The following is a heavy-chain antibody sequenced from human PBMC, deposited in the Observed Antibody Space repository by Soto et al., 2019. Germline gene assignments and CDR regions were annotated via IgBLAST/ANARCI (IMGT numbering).Heavy chain of an antibody. J-gene: IGHJ6*02. V-gene: IGHV3-33*01. CDR2: IWYDGSNK. CDR3: ARDLYYYDSSGYLTGPQTPIYYGMDV. D-gene: IGHD3-22*01. CDR1: GFTFSSYG. Sequence: GGSLRLSCAASGFTFSSYGMHWVRQAPGKGLEWVAVIWYDGSNKYYADSVKGRFTISRDNSKNTLYLQMNSLRAEDTAVYYCARDLYYYDSSGYLTGPQTPIYYGMDVWGQGTTVTVSS.